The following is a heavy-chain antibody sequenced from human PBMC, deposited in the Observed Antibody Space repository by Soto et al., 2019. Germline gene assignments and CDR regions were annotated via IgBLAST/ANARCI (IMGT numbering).Heavy chain of an antibody. CDR3: ARTTNWFDP. CDR2: IYYSGST. D-gene: IGHD1-1*01. V-gene: IGHV4-59*01. Sequence: SETLSLTCTVSGGSISSYYCSWIRQPPGKGLEWIGYIYYSGSTNYNPSLKSRVTISVDTSKNQFSLKLSSVTAADTAVYYCARTTNWFDPWGQGTLVTVSS. J-gene: IGHJ5*02. CDR1: GGSISSYY.